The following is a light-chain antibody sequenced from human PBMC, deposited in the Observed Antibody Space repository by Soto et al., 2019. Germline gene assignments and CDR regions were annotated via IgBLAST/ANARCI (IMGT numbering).Light chain of an antibody. Sequence: QSALTQPASVSGPPDRSITFSSTGTTSNVGGYKYVSWYQQHPGKAPKLMIYDIRNRPSGVSNRFSGSKSGNTASLTISGLQAEDEADYYCSSYTSSSTRVFGTGTKLTVL. CDR3: SSYTSSSTRV. CDR1: TSNVGGYKY. CDR2: DIR. V-gene: IGLV2-14*03. J-gene: IGLJ1*01.